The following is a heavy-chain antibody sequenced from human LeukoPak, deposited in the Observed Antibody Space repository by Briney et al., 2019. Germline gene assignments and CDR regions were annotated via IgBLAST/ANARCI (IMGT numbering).Heavy chain of an antibody. D-gene: IGHD3-10*01. CDR2: ISGSGDYT. J-gene: IGHJ4*02. V-gene: IGHV3-23*01. Sequence: GGSLRLSCAASGFTFSSYWMSWVRQAPGKGLEWVSTISGSGDYTYYADSVKGRFTISRDNSKNTLYLQMNSLRAEDTAIYYCAKVTYGSGTYGAFDLWGQGTLVTVSS. CDR3: AKVTYGSGTYGAFDL. CDR1: GFTFSSYW.